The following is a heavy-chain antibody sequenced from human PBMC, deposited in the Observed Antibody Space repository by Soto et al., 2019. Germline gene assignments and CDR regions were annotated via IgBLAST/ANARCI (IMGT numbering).Heavy chain of an antibody. D-gene: IGHD3-22*01. CDR1: GFTFSSYS. J-gene: IGHJ4*02. CDR2: ISSSSSYI. CDR3: ASEPTYYYDSSGYYPLHFDY. V-gene: IGHV3-21*01. Sequence: PGGSLRLSCAASGFTFSSYSMNWVRQAPGKGLEWVSSISSSSSYIYYADSVKGRFTISRDNAKNSLYLQMNSLRAEDTAVYYCASEPTYYYDSSGYYPLHFDYWGQGTLVTVSS.